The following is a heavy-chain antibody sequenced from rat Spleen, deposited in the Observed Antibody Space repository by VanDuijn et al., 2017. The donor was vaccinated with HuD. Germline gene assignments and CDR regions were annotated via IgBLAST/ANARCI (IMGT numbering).Heavy chain of an antibody. CDR2: ISTSGSRT. J-gene: IGHJ3*01. V-gene: IGHV5S11*01. CDR3: ARYYYSCYGGFAY. CDR1: GFTFSNYY. D-gene: IGHD1-2*01. Sequence: EVQLVESGGGLVQPGRSLKLSCAASGFTFSNYYMAWVRQAPKKGLEWVATISTSGSRTYYPDSVKGRFTIPRDNAKSSLYLQMNSMKAEGTATYYCARYYYSCYGGFAYRGQGTLGTVSS.